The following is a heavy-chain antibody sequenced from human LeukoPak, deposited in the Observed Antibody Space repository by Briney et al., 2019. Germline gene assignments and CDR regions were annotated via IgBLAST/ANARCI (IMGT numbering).Heavy chain of an antibody. CDR3: AKVEMAVISNPNAFDI. D-gene: IGHD5-24*01. V-gene: IGHV3-9*01. CDR1: GFTFDDYA. J-gene: IGHJ3*02. CDR2: ISWNSDSI. Sequence: GGSLRLSCAASGFTFDDYAMHWVRQAPGKGLEWVSGISWNSDSIDYADSVEGRFTISRDNAKNSLYLQMNSLRAEDTALYYCAKVEMAVISNPNAFDIWGQGTMVTVSS.